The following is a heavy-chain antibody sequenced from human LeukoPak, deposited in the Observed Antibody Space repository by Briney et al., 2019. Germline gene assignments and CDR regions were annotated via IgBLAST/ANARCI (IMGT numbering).Heavy chain of an antibody. Sequence: PSQTLSLTCAVSRGSISSNNWWSWVRQPPGKRLEWIAEIYHSGSTNYNPSLKSRVTISVDKSKNQFSLKLSSVTAADTAMYYCGKVGGNSNSWGQGILVTVSS. CDR2: IYHSGST. CDR1: RGSISSNNW. CDR3: GKVGGNSNS. J-gene: IGHJ4*02. V-gene: IGHV4-4*02. D-gene: IGHD4-23*01.